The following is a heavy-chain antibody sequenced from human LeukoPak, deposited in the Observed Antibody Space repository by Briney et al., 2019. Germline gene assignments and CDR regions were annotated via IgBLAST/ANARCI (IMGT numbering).Heavy chain of an antibody. CDR3: AAQCNDDFCYKRDYMDV. V-gene: IGHV1-2*02. D-gene: IGHD2-2*02. Sequence: GASVKVSCKTPKNMFTGYFMHWVRQAPGQGLEWIGWINPNSGGTLFARRFQGRVTMTRDTSIGATYMELSRLTSDDTALYYCAAQCNDDFCYKRDYMDVWGKGTMVIVSS. J-gene: IGHJ6*03. CDR2: INPNSGGT. CDR1: KNMFTGYF.